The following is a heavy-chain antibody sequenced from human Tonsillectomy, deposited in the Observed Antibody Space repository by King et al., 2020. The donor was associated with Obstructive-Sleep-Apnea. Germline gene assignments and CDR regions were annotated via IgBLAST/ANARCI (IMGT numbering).Heavy chain of an antibody. CDR2: IYHSGST. Sequence: QLQESGPGLVKSSGTLSLTCAVSGVSISSGNWWTWVRQPPGKGLEWIGEIYHSGSTNYNPSLKSRVTISVDKSKNQFSLKLSSVTAADPALYYCARVPGGCSSTSCYQDYWGQGTLVTVSS. CDR1: GVSISSGNW. J-gene: IGHJ4*02. V-gene: IGHV4-4*02. CDR3: ARVPGGCSSTSCYQDY. D-gene: IGHD2-2*01.